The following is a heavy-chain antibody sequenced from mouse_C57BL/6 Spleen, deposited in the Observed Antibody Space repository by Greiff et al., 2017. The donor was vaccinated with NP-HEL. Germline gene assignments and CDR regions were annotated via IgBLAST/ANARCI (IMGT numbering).Heavy chain of an antibody. CDR3: ARYGNSYYFDY. V-gene: IGHV5-6*01. D-gene: IGHD2-10*02. CDR2: ISSGGSYT. Sequence: EVKLMESGGDLVKPGGSLKLSCAASGFTFSSYGMSWVRQTPDKRLEWVATISSGGSYTYYADSVKGRFTISRDNAKNTLYLQMSSLKSEDTAMYYCARYGNSYYFDYWGQGTTLTVSS. CDR1: GFTFSSYG. J-gene: IGHJ2*01.